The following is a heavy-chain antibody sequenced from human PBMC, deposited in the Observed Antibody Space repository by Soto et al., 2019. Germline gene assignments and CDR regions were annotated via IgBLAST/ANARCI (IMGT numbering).Heavy chain of an antibody. D-gene: IGHD4-17*01. CDR3: AKDLTTTVTQGIDY. CDR1: GFTFSSYA. J-gene: IGHJ4*02. CDR2: IRSSGDRT. Sequence: EVQVLESGGGLVQLGGSLRLSCAASGFTFSSYAMGWVRQAPGKGLEWVSGIRSSGDRTYYADAVKGRFTISRDNSKNTLYLQMNSLRAEDTALYYCAKDLTTTVTQGIDYWGQGTLVTVSS. V-gene: IGHV3-23*01.